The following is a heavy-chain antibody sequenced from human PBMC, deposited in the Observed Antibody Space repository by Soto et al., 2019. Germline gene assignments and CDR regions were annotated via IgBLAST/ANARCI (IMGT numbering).Heavy chain of an antibody. J-gene: IGHJ4*02. CDR1: GFPFSSYA. D-gene: IGHD2-2*01. CDR3: AKYRVPAALPPFDY. Sequence: GGSLRLSCAASGFPFSSYAMSWVRQAPGKGLEWVSGISGGGGSTYYADPVKGRFTISRDNSKNTLYLQMNSLRAEDTAVYYCAKYRVPAALPPFDYWGQGTLVTVSS. V-gene: IGHV3-23*01. CDR2: ISGGGGST.